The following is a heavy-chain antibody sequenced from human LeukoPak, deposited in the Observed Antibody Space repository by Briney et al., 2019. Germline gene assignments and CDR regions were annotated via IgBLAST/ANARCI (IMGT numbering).Heavy chain of an antibody. D-gene: IGHD2-8*02. CDR3: AQSTGWPGFDF. CDR2: IDNSGNT. Sequence: PSETLSLTCTVSGASIRRYHWSWIRQPPGKGLEWIGYIDNSGNTKYNPSLKSRVTISVDTSKNQFSLKLSSVTAADTAVYFCAQSTGWPGFDFWGQGALVTVSS. CDR1: GASIRRYH. V-gene: IGHV4-59*08. J-gene: IGHJ4*02.